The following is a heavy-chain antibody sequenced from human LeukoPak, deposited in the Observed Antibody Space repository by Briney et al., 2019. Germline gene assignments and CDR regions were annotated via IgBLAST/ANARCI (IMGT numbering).Heavy chain of an antibody. D-gene: IGHD3-9*01. CDR3: ARADHVLRYFDWLSYAHYYLDY. V-gene: IGHV3-21*04. CDR2: ISSSGTYI. CDR1: GFTFSSYS. Sequence: QTGGSLRLSCAASGFTFSSYSMNWVRQAPGKGLEWVSSISSSGTYIYYADSVKGRFTISRDNAKNSLFLQMNSLRAEDTAVYYCARADHVLRYFDWLSYAHYYLDYWGQGTLVTVSS. J-gene: IGHJ4*02.